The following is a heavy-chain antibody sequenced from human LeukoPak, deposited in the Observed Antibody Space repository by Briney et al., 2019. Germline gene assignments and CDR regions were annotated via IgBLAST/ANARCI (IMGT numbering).Heavy chain of an antibody. CDR2: ISYDGSNK. CDR3: ARDGLAVAGYFDY. J-gene: IGHJ4*02. V-gene: IGHV3-30-3*01. Sequence: GGSLRLSCAASGFTFSSYAMHWVRQAPGKGLEWVAVISYDGSNKYYADSVKGRFTISRDNSKNTLYLQMNSLGAEDTAVYYCARDGLAVAGYFDYWGQGTLVTVSS. D-gene: IGHD6-19*01. CDR1: GFTFSSYA.